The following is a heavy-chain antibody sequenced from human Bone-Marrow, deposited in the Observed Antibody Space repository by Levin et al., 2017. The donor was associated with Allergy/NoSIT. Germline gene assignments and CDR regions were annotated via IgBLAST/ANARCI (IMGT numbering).Heavy chain of an antibody. V-gene: IGHV3-33*01. J-gene: IGHJ4*02. CDR3: VRDGGNHAPGPAY. Sequence: SCETSGFIFSNYGIHWVRQFPGKGLEWVAVISHDGTKQFYGDSVKGRFTISRDKSKSTVDLHMGSLRVEDTAVYHRVRDGGNHAPGPAYWGQGTLVAVSS. D-gene: IGHD1-14*01. CDR1: GFIFSNYG. CDR2: ISHDGTKQ.